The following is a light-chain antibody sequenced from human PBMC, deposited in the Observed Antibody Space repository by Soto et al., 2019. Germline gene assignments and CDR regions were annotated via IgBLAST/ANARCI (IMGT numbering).Light chain of an antibody. CDR3: HLYDSSPLT. CDR1: QSVSSSY. Sequence: EFVLTQSPGTLSLAPEERATLSCRASQSVSSSYLAWYQQKPGQAPRLLIYGASSRATGIPDRFSGSGSGTDFTLTISRLEPEDFAVYYCHLYDSSPLTFGGGTKVEIK. J-gene: IGKJ4*01. V-gene: IGKV3-20*01. CDR2: GAS.